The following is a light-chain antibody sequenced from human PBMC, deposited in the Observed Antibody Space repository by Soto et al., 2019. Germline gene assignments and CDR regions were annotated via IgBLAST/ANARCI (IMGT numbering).Light chain of an antibody. CDR3: SSYAGNNTLV. CDR2: DVT. J-gene: IGLJ2*01. Sequence: QSALTQPRSMSGSPGQSVSISCTGTISDLASYNYVSWYQQHPGKVPKLLISDVTKRPSWVPDRFSGSKSGNSASLTISGLQAEDEADYYCSSYAGNNTLVFGGGTKLTVL. CDR1: ISDLASYNY. V-gene: IGLV2-11*01.